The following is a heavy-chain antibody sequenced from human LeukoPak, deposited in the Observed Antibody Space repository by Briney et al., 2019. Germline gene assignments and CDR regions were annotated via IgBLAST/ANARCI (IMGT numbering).Heavy chain of an antibody. Sequence: PGASLSLSCAASGCTFSNYAMSWVRQAPGKGLEWVSAITGSGGNTYYADSVKGRFTISRDNSKNTVFLQINSLRDEDTAVYYCAKWGDYDLLTGYYVSDYWGQGTLVTVSS. J-gene: IGHJ4*02. CDR3: AKWGDYDLLTGYYVSDY. CDR1: GCTFSNYA. D-gene: IGHD3-9*01. V-gene: IGHV3-23*01. CDR2: ITGSGGNT.